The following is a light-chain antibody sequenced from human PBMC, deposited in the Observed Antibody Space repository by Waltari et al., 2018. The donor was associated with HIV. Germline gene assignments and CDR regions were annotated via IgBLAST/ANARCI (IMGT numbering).Light chain of an antibody. J-gene: IGKJ3*01. CDR3: QQYNSYPLT. V-gene: IGKV1-5*03. CDR1: QSISSS. CDR2: KAS. Sequence: DIQMTQSPSTLSASVGDRVTITCRASQSISSSLAWYQQKPGKAPKLLIYKASSLESVVPARFSGSGSGTELTLTISSLQPDDFATYYCQQYNSYPLTFGPGTKVDIK.